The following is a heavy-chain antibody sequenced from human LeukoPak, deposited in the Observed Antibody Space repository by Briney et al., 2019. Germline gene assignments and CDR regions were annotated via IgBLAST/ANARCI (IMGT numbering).Heavy chain of an antibody. CDR3: ARDYDENSGFGAFDI. CDR2: INTNSGGT. Sequence: ASVNASYTPSQHTFTAHYMNWVRQAPGLGLEWRGWINTNSGGTKYVQNFQGRVTMTRDTSIRTFYMELSRLRSDDSALYYCARDYDENSGFGAFDIWGQGTMVTVSS. D-gene: IGHD3-22*01. CDR1: QHTFTAHY. V-gene: IGHV1-2*02. J-gene: IGHJ3*02.